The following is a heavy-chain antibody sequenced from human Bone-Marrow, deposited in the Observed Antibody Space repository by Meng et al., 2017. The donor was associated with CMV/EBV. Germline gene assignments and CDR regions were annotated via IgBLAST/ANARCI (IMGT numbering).Heavy chain of an antibody. J-gene: IGHJ4*02. CDR1: GFTFDDYA. CDR3: AKDLPGEN. V-gene: IGHV3-9*01. Sequence: SCAASGFTFDDYAMHWVRQAPGKGLEWVSGISWNSGSIGYADSVKGRFTISRDNSKNTLYLQMNSLRAEDTAVYYCAKDLPGENWGQGTLVTVSS. CDR2: ISWNSGSI. D-gene: IGHD3-10*01.